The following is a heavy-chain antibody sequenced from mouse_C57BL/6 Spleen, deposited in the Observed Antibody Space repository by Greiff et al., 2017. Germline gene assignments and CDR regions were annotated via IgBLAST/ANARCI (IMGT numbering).Heavy chain of an antibody. CDR1: GYTFTSYW. D-gene: IGHD2-1*01. Sequence: VQLQQSGTELVKPGASVKLSCKASGYTFTSYWMHWVKQRPGQGLEWIGNINPSNGGTNYNEKFKSKATLTVDKSSSTAYMQLSSLTSEDSAVYYCAREGGNYDAMDYWGQGTSVTVSS. V-gene: IGHV1-53*01. J-gene: IGHJ4*01. CDR3: AREGGNYDAMDY. CDR2: INPSNGGT.